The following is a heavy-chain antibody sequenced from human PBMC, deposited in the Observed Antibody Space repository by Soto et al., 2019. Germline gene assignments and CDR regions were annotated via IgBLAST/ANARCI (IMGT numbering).Heavy chain of an antibody. CDR2: INDNGRTT. Sequence: PGGSLRLSCTASGFTFSTYAMNWVRQAPGKGLEWVSTINDNGRTTYDADSVKGRFTISRDNSKNTLYLQMSSLRAEDTAIYYCAKDTGMAGSYWSFDLWGRGTLVTVSS. CDR3: AKDTGMAGSYWSFDL. CDR1: GFTFSTYA. V-gene: IGHV3-23*01. J-gene: IGHJ2*01. D-gene: IGHD6-19*01.